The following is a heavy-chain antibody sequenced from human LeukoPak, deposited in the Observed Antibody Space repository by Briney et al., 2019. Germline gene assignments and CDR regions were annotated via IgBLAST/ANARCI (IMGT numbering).Heavy chain of an antibody. D-gene: IGHD1-14*01. Sequence: PGGSLRISCAASGFTFDDYTMHWVRQAPGKGLEWVSGISWNSGSIGYADSVKGRFTISRDNAKNSLYLQMSSLRAEDTALYYCAIDRRNDFDYWGQGILVTVSS. CDR3: AIDRRNDFDY. CDR1: GFTFDDYT. CDR2: ISWNSGSI. V-gene: IGHV3-9*01. J-gene: IGHJ4*02.